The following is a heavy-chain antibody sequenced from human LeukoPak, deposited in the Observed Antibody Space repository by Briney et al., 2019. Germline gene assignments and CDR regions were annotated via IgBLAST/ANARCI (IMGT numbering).Heavy chain of an antibody. CDR2: INHSGST. D-gene: IGHD3-22*01. CDR1: GGSFSGYY. V-gene: IGHV4-34*01. CDR3: ARGDYYDSSGYYDY. J-gene: IGHJ4*02. Sequence: SESLSLTCAVYGGSFSGYYWSWIRQPPGKGLEWIGEINHSGSTNYNPSLKSRVTISVDTSKNQFSLKLSSVTAADTAVYYCARGDYYDSSGYYDYWGQGTLVTVSS.